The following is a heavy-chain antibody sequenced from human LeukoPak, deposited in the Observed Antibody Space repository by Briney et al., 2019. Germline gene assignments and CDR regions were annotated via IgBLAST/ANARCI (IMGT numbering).Heavy chain of an antibody. V-gene: IGHV4-34*01. CDR1: GGSFSGYY. CDR3: ARAQYYYDSRRPFDY. CDR2: INHSGST. D-gene: IGHD3-22*01. J-gene: IGHJ4*02. Sequence: PPETLSLTCAVYGGSFSGYYWSWIRQPPGKGLEWIGEINHSGSTNYNPSLKSRVTISVDTSKNQFSLKLSSVTAADTAVYYCARAQYYYDSRRPFDYWGQGTLVTVSS.